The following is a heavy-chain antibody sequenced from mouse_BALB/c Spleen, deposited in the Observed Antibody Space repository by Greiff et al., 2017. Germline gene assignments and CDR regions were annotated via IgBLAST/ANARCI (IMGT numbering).Heavy chain of an antibody. CDR1: GYTFTDYA. V-gene: IGHV1S137*01. CDR2: ISTYYGDA. CDR3: ASATTATGWFAY. J-gene: IGHJ3*01. D-gene: IGHD1-2*01. Sequence: QVQLQQSGAELVRPGVSVKISCKGSGYTFTDYAMHWVKQSHAKSLEWIGVISTYYGDASYNQKFKGKATMTVDKSSSTAYMELARLTSEDSAIYYCASATTATGWFAYWGQGTLVTVSA.